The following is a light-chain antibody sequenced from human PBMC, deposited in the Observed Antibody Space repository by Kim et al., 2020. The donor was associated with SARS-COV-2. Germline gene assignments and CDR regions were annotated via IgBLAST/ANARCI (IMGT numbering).Light chain of an antibody. CDR3: QQRDNWPPVFT. Sequence: PGERATLSCRASQSVSTYVAWYQQTPGQAPRLLIYDTSKRAPGIPDRFSGSGSGTDFTLTISSLEPEDFAMYYCQQRDNWPPVFTFGPGTKVDIK. CDR2: DTS. V-gene: IGKV3-11*01. CDR1: QSVSTY. J-gene: IGKJ3*01.